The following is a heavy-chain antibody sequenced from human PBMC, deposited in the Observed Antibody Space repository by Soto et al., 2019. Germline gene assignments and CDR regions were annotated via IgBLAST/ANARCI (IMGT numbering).Heavy chain of an antibody. D-gene: IGHD4-17*01. V-gene: IGHV3-7*03. CDR1: GFGFSSYW. CDR2: IKGDGSEI. CDR3: AIGHHDYGDYDSYDWFDP. J-gene: IGHJ5*02. Sequence: GGSLRLSCAASGFGFSSYWMHWVRQAPGKGLVWVSQIKGDGSEIYYVDSVKGRFTISRDNAKNTLYLQMNSLRSEDTAVYYCAIGHHDYGDYDSYDWFDPWAQGTLVTVSS.